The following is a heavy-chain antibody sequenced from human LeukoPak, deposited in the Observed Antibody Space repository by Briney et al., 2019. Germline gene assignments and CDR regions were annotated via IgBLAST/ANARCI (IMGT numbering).Heavy chain of an antibody. V-gene: IGHV4-38-2*02. CDR2: IYHSGST. J-gene: IGHJ4*02. CDR1: GYSISSGYY. D-gene: IGHD6-19*01. CDR3: ATHISSGWYYFDY. Sequence: SETLSLTCTVSGYSISSGYYWGWIRQPPGKGLEWIGSIYHSGSTYYNPSLKSRVTISVDTSKNQFSLKLSSVTAADTAVYYCATHISSGWYYFDYWGQGTLVTVSS.